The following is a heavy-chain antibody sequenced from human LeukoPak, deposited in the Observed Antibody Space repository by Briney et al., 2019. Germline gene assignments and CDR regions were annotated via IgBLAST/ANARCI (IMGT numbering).Heavy chain of an antibody. D-gene: IGHD3-10*01. CDR2: IYYSGST. CDR1: GCSISSYY. V-gene: IGHV4-59*01. CDR3: ARDRYYGSGSYAFDI. Sequence: PSETLSLTCTASGCSISSYYWSWIRQPPGKGLEWVGYIYYSGSTNYNPSLKRRVTISVDTSKNQFSLKLSSVTAADTAVYYCARDRYYGSGSYAFDIWGQGTMVTVSS. J-gene: IGHJ3*02.